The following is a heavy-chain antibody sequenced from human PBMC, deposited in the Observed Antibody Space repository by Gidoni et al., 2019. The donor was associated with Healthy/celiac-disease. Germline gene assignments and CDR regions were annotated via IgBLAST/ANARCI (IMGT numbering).Heavy chain of an antibody. D-gene: IGHD5-18*01. V-gene: IGHV4-59*01. CDR1: GGSISSYY. CDR2: LYYSGST. Sequence: QFHLQESGAGMVRPSETLSLTCAVAGGSISSYYWSWNRQPPGKGLGWIGYLYYSGSTNYNPSLKSRVTISVDTSKNQFSLKLSSVTAADTAVYYCARDGYSYGGAFDIWGQGTMVTVSS. CDR3: ARDGYSYGGAFDI. J-gene: IGHJ3*02.